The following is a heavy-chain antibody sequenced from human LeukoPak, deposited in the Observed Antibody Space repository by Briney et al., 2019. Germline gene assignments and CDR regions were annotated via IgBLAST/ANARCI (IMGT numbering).Heavy chain of an antibody. CDR2: IYYSGST. CDR1: GGSISSYY. J-gene: IGHJ4*02. CDR3: ARQAFITPNGILDY. Sequence: NSSETLSLTCTVSGGSISSYYWSWIRQPPGKGLEWIGYIYYSGSTNYNPSLKSRVTISVDTSKNQFSLKLSSVTAADTAVYYCARQAFITPNGILDYWGQGTLVTVSS. D-gene: IGHD3-22*01. V-gene: IGHV4-59*08.